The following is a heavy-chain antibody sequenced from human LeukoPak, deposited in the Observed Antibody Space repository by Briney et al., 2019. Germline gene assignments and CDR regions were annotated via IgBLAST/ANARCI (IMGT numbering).Heavy chain of an antibody. V-gene: IGHV3-30*04. J-gene: IGHJ4*02. Sequence: PGGSLRLSCAASGFTLSSYAMHGVRQAPGKGLEWGAVISYDGSNKYYADSVKGRFTISRDNSKNTLYLQMNSLRAEDTAVYYCARDPYSSGWGDYWGQGTLVTVSS. D-gene: IGHD6-19*01. CDR2: ISYDGSNK. CDR3: ARDPYSSGWGDY. CDR1: GFTLSSYA.